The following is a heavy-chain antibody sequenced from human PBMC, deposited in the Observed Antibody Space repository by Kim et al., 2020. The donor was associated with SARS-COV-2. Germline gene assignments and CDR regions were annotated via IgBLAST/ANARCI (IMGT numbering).Heavy chain of an antibody. CDR3: ARNNHDSSGYYDY. CDR1: GFTFSSYA. J-gene: IGHJ4*02. V-gene: IGHV3-30*04. CDR2: ISYDGSNK. D-gene: IGHD3-22*01. Sequence: GGSLRLSCAASGFTFSSYAMHWVRQAPGKGLEWVAVISYDGSNKYYADSVKGRFTISRDNSKNTLYLQMNSLRAEDTAVYYFARNNHDSSGYYDYWGQGTLVTVSS.